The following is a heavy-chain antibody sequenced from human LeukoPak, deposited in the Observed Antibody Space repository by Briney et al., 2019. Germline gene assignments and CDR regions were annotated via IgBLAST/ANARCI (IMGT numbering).Heavy chain of an antibody. Sequence: GGSLRLSCAASGFTFDDYAMHWVRQAPGKGLEWVSGINWNSDTIGYADSVKGRFTISRDNAKNSLYLQMDSLRAEDTAVYYCVRDGDYDISTGYYWFDPWGQGTLVTVSS. D-gene: IGHD3-9*01. CDR3: VRDGDYDISTGYYWFDP. CDR1: GFTFDDYA. J-gene: IGHJ5*02. CDR2: INWNSDTI. V-gene: IGHV3-9*01.